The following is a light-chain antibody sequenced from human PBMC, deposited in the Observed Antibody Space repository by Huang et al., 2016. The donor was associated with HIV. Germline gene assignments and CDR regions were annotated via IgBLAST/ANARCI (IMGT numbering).Light chain of an antibody. Sequence: DIQMTQSPSTLSASVGDRVTITCRASQSISSWLAWYQQKPGKAPNLLIYKASSLESGVPSRFSGSGSGTEFTLTISSLQPDDFATHYCQQYNSLAWTFGQGTKVEIK. CDR2: KAS. CDR1: QSISSW. CDR3: QQYNSLAWT. J-gene: IGKJ1*01. V-gene: IGKV1-5*03.